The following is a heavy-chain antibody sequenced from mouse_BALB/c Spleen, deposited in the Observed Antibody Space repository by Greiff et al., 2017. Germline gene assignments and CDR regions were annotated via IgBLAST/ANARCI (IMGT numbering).Heavy chain of an antibody. J-gene: IGHJ4*01. Sequence: EVQLVESGGGLVQPGGSRKLSCAASGFTFSSFGMYWVRQAPEKGLEWVAYISSGSSTIYYADTVKGRFTISRDNPKNTLFLQMTSLRSEDTAMYYCASIGDYYGSSYDAIDFWGAGTSVTVSS. CDR1: GFTFSSFG. D-gene: IGHD1-1*01. CDR2: ISSGSSTI. V-gene: IGHV5-17*02. CDR3: ASIGDYYGSSYDAIDF.